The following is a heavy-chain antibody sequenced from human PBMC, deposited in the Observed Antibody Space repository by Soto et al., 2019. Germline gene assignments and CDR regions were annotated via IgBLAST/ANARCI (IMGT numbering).Heavy chain of an antibody. CDR1: GYTFTSYG. Sequence: ASVKVSCKASGYTFTSYGISWVRQAPGQGLEWMGWISAYNGNTNYAQKLQGRVTMTTDTSTSTAYMELRSLRSDDTAVYYCAREGPKTSGYSSGWEPTPRFYYYYMDVWGKGTTVTVSS. CDR2: ISAYNGNT. D-gene: IGHD6-19*01. CDR3: AREGPKTSGYSSGWEPTPRFYYYYMDV. V-gene: IGHV1-18*01. J-gene: IGHJ6*03.